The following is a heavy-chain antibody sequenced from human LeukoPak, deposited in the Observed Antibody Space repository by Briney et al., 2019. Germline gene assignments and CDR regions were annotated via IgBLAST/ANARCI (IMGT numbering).Heavy chain of an antibody. Sequence: SQTLSLTCTVSGGSISSGDYYWSWIRQPPGKGLEWIGYIYYSGSTYYNPSLKRRVTISVDTSKNQFSLKLSSVTAADTAVYYCARAREKVYNFWYGMDVWGQGTTVTVSS. D-gene: IGHD3-3*01. CDR2: IYYSGST. V-gene: IGHV4-30-4*01. J-gene: IGHJ6*02. CDR3: ARAREKVYNFWYGMDV. CDR1: GGSISSGDYY.